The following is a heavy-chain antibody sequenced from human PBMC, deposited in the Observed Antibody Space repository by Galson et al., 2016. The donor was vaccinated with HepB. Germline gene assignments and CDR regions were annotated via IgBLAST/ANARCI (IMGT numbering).Heavy chain of an antibody. V-gene: IGHV3-33*01. J-gene: IGHJ4*02. CDR1: GFAFGTYG. D-gene: IGHD3-16*01. Sequence: SLRLSCAASGFAFGTYGMHWVRQSPGKGLEWVAGIYHGGTDKFYADSVKGRFTISRDNSESTVFLQMNSLRPEDTATYYRARVPYPFSHGGVVDYWGQGTLVTVAS. CDR2: IYHGGTDK. CDR3: ARVPYPFSHGGVVDY.